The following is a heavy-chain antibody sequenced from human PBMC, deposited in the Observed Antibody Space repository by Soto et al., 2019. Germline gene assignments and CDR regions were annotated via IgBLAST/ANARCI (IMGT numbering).Heavy chain of an antibody. V-gene: IGHV4-61*01. D-gene: IGHD6-13*01. CDR3: ARGGIAAAANWFDP. CDR1: GGSVISGSYY. Sequence: PSETLSLTCTVSGGSVISGSYYFICIRQPPGKGLEWIGYIYYSGSANYNPSLKSRVTISVDTSKNQFSLKLSSVTAADTAVYYCARGGIAAAANWFDPWGQGTLVTVSS. CDR2: IYYSGSA. J-gene: IGHJ5*02.